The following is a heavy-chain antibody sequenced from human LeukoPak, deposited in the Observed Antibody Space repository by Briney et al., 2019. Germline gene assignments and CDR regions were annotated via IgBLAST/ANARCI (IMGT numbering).Heavy chain of an antibody. CDR2: ISVDGGDI. CDR3: GKDPNGNFIGAFDF. D-gene: IGHD4-23*01. J-gene: IGHJ3*01. CDR1: RFAFHNYA. V-gene: IGHV3-23*01. Sequence: GGSLRLSCAASRFAFHNYAMTWIRQAPERGLEWVSSISVDGGDIKYTDSAKGRFTISRDNSKGTLYLQMDSRRVEDTAVYYCGKDPNGNFIGAFDFWGQGTMVTVSS.